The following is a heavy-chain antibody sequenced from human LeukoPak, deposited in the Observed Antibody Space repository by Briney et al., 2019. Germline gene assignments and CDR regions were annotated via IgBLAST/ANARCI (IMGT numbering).Heavy chain of an antibody. CDR2: IVPIFGAA. V-gene: IGHV1-69*13. CDR3: ASRHRGPSYGMDV. CDR1: GGTFSSYA. Sequence: GASVKVSCKASGGTFSSYAISWVRQAPGQGLEWMGGIVPIFGAANYAQKFQGRVTITADESTSTAYMELSSLRSEDTAVYHCASRHRGPSYGMDVWGQGTTVTVSS. D-gene: IGHD3-16*01. J-gene: IGHJ6*02.